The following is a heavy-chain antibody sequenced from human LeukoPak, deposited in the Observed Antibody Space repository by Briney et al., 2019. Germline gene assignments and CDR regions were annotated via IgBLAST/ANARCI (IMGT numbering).Heavy chain of an antibody. J-gene: IGHJ4*02. V-gene: IGHV3-30*09. Sequence: GGSLRLSCAASGFTFSSYAMHWVRQAPGKGLEWVAVISYDGSHKYYADSVKGRFAISRDNSKNTLYLQMNSLRPEDTAVYYCARSSIAVAGKPFDYWGQGTLVTVSS. D-gene: IGHD6-19*01. CDR3: ARSSIAVAGKPFDY. CDR1: GFTFSSYA. CDR2: ISYDGSHK.